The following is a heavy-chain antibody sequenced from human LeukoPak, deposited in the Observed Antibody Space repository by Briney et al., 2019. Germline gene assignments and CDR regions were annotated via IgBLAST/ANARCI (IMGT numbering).Heavy chain of an antibody. J-gene: IGHJ4*02. CDR2: IRYDGSNK. D-gene: IGHD3-10*01. CDR3: AKGRWFGELPLDYFDY. Sequence: GGSLRLSCAASGFTFSSYGMHWVRQAPGKGLEWVAFIRYDGSNKYYADSVKGRFTISRDNSKNTLYLQMNSLRAEETAVYYCAKGRWFGELPLDYFDYWGQGTLVTVSS. V-gene: IGHV3-30*02. CDR1: GFTFSSYG.